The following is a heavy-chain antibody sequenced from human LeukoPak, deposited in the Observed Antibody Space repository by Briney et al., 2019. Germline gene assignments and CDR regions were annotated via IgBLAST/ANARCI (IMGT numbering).Heavy chain of an antibody. V-gene: IGHV3-48*01. CDR1: GFTFSSYS. Sequence: GGSLRLSCAASGFTFSSYSMNWVRQAPGKGLEWVSYISSSSSTIYYADSVKGRFTISRDNAKNSLYLQMNSLRAEDTAVYYCARGFSNSGTGDYFDNWGQGTLVTVSS. CDR2: ISSSSSTI. D-gene: IGHD4-11*01. J-gene: IGHJ4*02. CDR3: ARGFSNSGTGDYFDN.